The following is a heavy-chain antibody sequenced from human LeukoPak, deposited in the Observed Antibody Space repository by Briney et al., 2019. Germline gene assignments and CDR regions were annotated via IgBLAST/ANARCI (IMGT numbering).Heavy chain of an antibody. CDR2: IWYDGSNK. Sequence: AGGSLRLSCAASGFTFSSYGMHWVRQAPGKALEWVSFIWYDGSNKYYADSVKGRFTISRDNSKNTPYLQMNSLRAEDTAVYYCARVLVVSGWTNIDYWGQGTLVTVSS. J-gene: IGHJ4*02. CDR1: GFTFSSYG. V-gene: IGHV3-33*01. CDR3: ARVLVVSGWTNIDY. D-gene: IGHD6-19*01.